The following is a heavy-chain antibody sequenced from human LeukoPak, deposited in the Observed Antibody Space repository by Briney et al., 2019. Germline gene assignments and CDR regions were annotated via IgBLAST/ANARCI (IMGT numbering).Heavy chain of an antibody. J-gene: IGHJ4*02. Sequence: APVKVTCKVSGYSLIDLSMCWVRQAPGKGLEWMGGFDPDDGETTYAQRFKGRVTMTEDTSTDTAYMELSNLRSDDTAVYYCAADSQKTEVPATDHWGQGTLVTVSS. V-gene: IGHV1-24*01. D-gene: IGHD1-1*01. CDR3: AADSQKTEVPATDH. CDR2: FDPDDGET. CDR1: GYSLIDLS.